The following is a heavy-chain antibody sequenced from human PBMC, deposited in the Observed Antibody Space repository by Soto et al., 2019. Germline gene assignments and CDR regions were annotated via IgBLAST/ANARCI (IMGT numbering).Heavy chain of an antibody. D-gene: IGHD3-22*01. CDR1: GYSFSTYA. Sequence: EVKLLDSGGGLVQPGGSLRLSCAASGYSFSTYAMSWVRQAPGKGLEWVSAISGSGDTTYYADSVKGRFTISRDNSKNKVYVQMNRLRAEDTAVDYCAKETLASAYDDYWGQGTLCTVSS. V-gene: IGHV3-23*01. CDR3: AKETLASAYDDY. CDR2: ISGSGDTT. J-gene: IGHJ4*02.